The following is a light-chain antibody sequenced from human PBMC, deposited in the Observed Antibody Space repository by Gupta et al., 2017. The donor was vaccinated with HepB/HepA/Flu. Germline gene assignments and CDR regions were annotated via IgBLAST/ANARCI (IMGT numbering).Light chain of an antibody. CDR2: EVT. Sequence: QSALTQPASVSGSPGPSITISCTGTSSDVGNYKFVSWYQQHPGKAPKLLIYEVTKRPSGVSYRFSGSKSGNTASLTISGLQAEDEGDYFCYSHAGRKVFGGGTKLTVL. CDR1: SSDVGNYKF. J-gene: IGLJ2*01. CDR3: YSHAGRKV. V-gene: IGLV2-23*02.